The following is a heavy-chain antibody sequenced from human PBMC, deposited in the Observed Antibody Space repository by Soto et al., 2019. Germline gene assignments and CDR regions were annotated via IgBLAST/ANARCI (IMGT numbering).Heavy chain of an antibody. CDR2: INIDGTTT. CDR1: GFAFSTKW. V-gene: IGHV3-74*01. D-gene: IGHD1-26*01. J-gene: IGHJ5*02. Sequence: EVQLVESGGGLVQPGGSLRLSCAASGFAFSTKWMHWVRQGPGKGLVWVSRINIDGTTTNYADSVKGRFTISRDNAKNMLYLQMDSLRAEHTAVYYCARIPYSDTDPCPWGQGTLVTVSS. CDR3: ARIPYSDTDPCP.